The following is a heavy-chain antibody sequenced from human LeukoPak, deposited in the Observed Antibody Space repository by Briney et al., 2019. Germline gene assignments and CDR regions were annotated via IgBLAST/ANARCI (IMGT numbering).Heavy chain of an antibody. CDR1: GGSFSGYY. CDR3: ARLREQQLVRASGLHTKTFDY. V-gene: IGHV4-34*01. J-gene: IGHJ4*02. CDR2: INHSGST. D-gene: IGHD6-13*01. Sequence: PSETLSLTCAVYGGSFSGYYWSWIRQPPGKGLEWIGEINHSGSTNYNPSLKSRVTISVDTSKNQFSLKLSSVTAADTAVYYCARLREQQLVRASGLHTKTFDYWGQGTLVTVSS.